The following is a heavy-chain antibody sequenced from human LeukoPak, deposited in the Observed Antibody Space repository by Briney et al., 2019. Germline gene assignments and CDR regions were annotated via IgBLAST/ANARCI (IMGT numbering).Heavy chain of an antibody. J-gene: IGHJ4*02. Sequence: SETLSLTCTVSGDSISSGGFYWSWIRQHPEKGLEWIGYIYHSGSTYYNPSLKSRVIISVDTSKNQFSLKLSSVTAADTAVYYCARDTRTGTIDYWGQGTLVTVSS. CDR3: ARDTRTGTIDY. CDR2: IYHSGST. D-gene: IGHD1-7*01. V-gene: IGHV4-31*03. CDR1: GDSISSGGFY.